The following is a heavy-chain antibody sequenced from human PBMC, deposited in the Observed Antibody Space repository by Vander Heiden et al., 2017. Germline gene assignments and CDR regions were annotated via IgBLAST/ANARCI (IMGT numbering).Heavy chain of an antibody. D-gene: IGHD3-9*01. Sequence: QVQLVESGGGVVQPGRSLRLSCAASGFTFSSYGMHWVRQAPGKGLEWVAVIWYDGSNKYYADSVKGRFTISRDNSKNTLYLQMNSLRAEDTAVYYCARDLNLVGDDVLRYPESPNGMDVWGQGTTVTVSS. CDR3: ARDLNLVGDDVLRYPESPNGMDV. CDR2: IWYDGSNK. V-gene: IGHV3-33*01. CDR1: GFTFSSYG. J-gene: IGHJ6*02.